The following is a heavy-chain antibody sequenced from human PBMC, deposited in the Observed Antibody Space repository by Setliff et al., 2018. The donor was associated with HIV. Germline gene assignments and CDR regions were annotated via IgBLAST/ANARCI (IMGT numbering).Heavy chain of an antibody. Sequence: ETLSLTCTVSGGSVSSGSYYWSWIRQPPGKGLEWIGYTYYSGSTKHNPSLKSRVTISLDTSKNQFSLKLTSVTAADTAVYYCARYSPRGYTLTGPYWGQGTLVTVSS. V-gene: IGHV4-61*01. D-gene: IGHD6-25*01. J-gene: IGHJ4*02. CDR2: TYYSGST. CDR1: GGSVSSGSYY. CDR3: ARYSPRGYTLTGPY.